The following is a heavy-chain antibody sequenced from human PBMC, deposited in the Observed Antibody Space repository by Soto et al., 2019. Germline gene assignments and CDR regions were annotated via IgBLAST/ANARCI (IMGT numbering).Heavy chain of an antibody. V-gene: IGHV1-69*06. Sequence: SVKVSCKASGGTFSSYAISWVRQAPGQGLEWMGGIIPIFGTANYAQKFQGRVTITADKSTSTAYMELSSLRSEDTAVYYCARVGIVVVVAATPDNAFDIWGQGTMVTVSS. CDR3: ARVGIVVVVAATPDNAFDI. D-gene: IGHD2-15*01. CDR2: IIPIFGTA. CDR1: GGTFSSYA. J-gene: IGHJ3*02.